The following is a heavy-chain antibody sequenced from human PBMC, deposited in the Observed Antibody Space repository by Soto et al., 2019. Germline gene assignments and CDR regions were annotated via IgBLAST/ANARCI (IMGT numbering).Heavy chain of an antibody. CDR2: TYYRSKGFH. Sequence: QGQLQQSGPGLVKPSQTLSLTCAISGDSVSSDITSWNWIRQSPSRGLEWLGRTYYRSKGFHDYPASVKSRSTISPDSSTNQFSLELNSMTTGATAVYYCARGNALDVWGPRTVVTVSS. J-gene: IGHJ3*01. CDR3: ARGNALDV. V-gene: IGHV6-1*01. D-gene: IGHD3-10*01. CDR1: GDSVSSDITS.